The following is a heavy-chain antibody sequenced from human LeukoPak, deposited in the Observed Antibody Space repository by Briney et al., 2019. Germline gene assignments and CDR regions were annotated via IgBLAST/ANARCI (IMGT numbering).Heavy chain of an antibody. CDR2: IKDDGSEK. CDR3: ARDGVYAGFDY. D-gene: IGHD2-8*01. V-gene: IGHV3-7*01. J-gene: IGHJ4*02. Sequence: GGSLRLSCAASGFTFSSYWMIWVRQAPGKGLEWVANIKDDGSEKYYVDSVKGRFTISRDNARNSLYLQMNSLRVEDTAVYYCARDGVYAGFDYWGQGTLVT. CDR1: GFTFSSYW.